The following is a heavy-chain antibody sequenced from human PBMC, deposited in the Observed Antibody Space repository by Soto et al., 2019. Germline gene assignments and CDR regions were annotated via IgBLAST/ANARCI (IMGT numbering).Heavy chain of an antibody. CDR3: ARSRLYCSSTSCYTYYYYYGMDV. CDR1: GFSLSTSGMC. Sequence: SGPTLVNPTQTLTLTCTFSGFSLSTSGMCVSWIRQPPGKALEWLALIDWDDDKYYSTSLKTRLTISKDTSKNQVVLTMTNMDPVDTTTYYCARSRLYCSSTSCYTYYYYYGMDVWGQGTTVTVS. D-gene: IGHD2-2*02. J-gene: IGHJ6*02. CDR2: IDWDDDK. V-gene: IGHV2-70*01.